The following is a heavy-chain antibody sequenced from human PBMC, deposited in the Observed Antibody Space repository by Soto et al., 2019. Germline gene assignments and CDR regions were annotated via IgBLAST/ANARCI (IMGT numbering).Heavy chain of an antibody. CDR3: ARGRLSGGTYYYYGMDV. CDR1: GGSISSGGYY. CDR2: IYYSGST. V-gene: IGHV4-31*03. J-gene: IGHJ6*02. Sequence: PSETLSLTCTVSGGSISSGGYYWSWIRQHPGKGLEWIGYIYYSGSTYYNPSLKSRVTISVDTSKNQFSLKLSSVTAADTAVYYCARGRLSGGTYYYYGMDVWGQGTTVTAP. D-gene: IGHD2-15*01.